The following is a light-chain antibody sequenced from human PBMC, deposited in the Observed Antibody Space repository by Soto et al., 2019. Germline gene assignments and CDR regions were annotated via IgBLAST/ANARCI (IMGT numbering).Light chain of an antibody. J-gene: IGKJ1*01. Sequence: DIQMTQSPSSLSASVGDRVTITRRASQSISSYLNWYQQKPGKAPKLLIYAASRLQSGVPSRFSGSGSGTDFTLTISSLQPEDFATYYCQQSYSTPPTFGQGTKVEIK. CDR3: QQSYSTPPT. V-gene: IGKV1-39*01. CDR1: QSISSY. CDR2: AAS.